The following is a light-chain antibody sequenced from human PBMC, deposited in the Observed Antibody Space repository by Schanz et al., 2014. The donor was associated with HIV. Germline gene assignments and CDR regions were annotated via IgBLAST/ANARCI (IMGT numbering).Light chain of an antibody. Sequence: QSALTQPASVSGSPGQSITISCTGTSADVGGYNYVSWYQQHPGKAPKLLIYDVTYRPSGVSDRFSGSKSGNTASLTISGLRTEDEADYYCSSYSNNDTLTFGGGTKVTVL. V-gene: IGLV2-14*03. CDR1: SADVGGYNY. CDR3: SSYSNNDTLT. CDR2: DVT. J-gene: IGLJ2*01.